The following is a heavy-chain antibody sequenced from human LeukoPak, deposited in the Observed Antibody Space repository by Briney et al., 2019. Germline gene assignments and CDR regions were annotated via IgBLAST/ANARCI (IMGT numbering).Heavy chain of an antibody. CDR1: GGSISSSSYY. J-gene: IGHJ3*02. CDR2: IYYSGST. CDR3: ARVRGKKDIVVAWMVGAFDI. V-gene: IGHV4-39*01. Sequence: SEALSLTCTVSGGSISSSSYYWGWIRQPPGKELDWIGSIYYSGSTYYNPSLESRVTISVDTSKNQFSLKLNSVTAADTAVYYCARVRGKKDIVVAWMVGAFDIWGQGTMVTVSS. D-gene: IGHD2-15*01.